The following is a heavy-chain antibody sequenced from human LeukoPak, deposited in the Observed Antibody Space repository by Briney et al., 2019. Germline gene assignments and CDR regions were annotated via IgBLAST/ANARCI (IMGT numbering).Heavy chain of an antibody. J-gene: IGHJ6*02. Sequence: GGSLRLSCAASGFTFSGYWMNWARQAPGKGLEWVASINHNGNVNYYVDSVKGRFTISRDNAKNSLYLQMSNLRAEDTAVYFCARGGGLDVGGQGATVTVSS. CDR2: INHNGNVN. CDR3: ARGGGLDV. D-gene: IGHD3-16*01. CDR1: GFTFSGYW. V-gene: IGHV3-7*03.